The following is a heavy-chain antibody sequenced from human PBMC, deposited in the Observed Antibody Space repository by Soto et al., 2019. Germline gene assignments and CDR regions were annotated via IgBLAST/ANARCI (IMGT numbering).Heavy chain of an antibody. CDR3: AKTTRSTPDIVVVPAANSIGNMDYRDYGMDV. CDR2: ISGSGGST. D-gene: IGHD2-2*01. Sequence: GGSLRLSCAASGFTFSSYAMSWVRQAPGKGLEWVSAISGSGGSTYYADSVKGRFTISRDNSKNTLYLQMNSLRAEDSDVYYCAKTTRSTPDIVVVPAANSIGNMDYRDYGMDVWGQGTTVTVSS. CDR1: GFTFSSYA. V-gene: IGHV3-23*01. J-gene: IGHJ6*02.